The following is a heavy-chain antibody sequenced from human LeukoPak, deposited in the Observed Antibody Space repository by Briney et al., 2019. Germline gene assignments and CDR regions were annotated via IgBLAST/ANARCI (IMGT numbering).Heavy chain of an antibody. D-gene: IGHD6-19*01. CDR1: GYTFTSYG. V-gene: IGHV1-18*01. J-gene: IGHJ4*02. CDR3: ARGPIRQWLVPGTFDY. CDR2: ISAYNGNT. Sequence: GASVKVSCKASGYTFTSYGISWVRQAPGQGLEWMGWISAYNGNTNYAQKLQGRVTMTTDTSTSTAYMELRSLRPDDTAVYYCARGPIRQWLVPGTFDYWGQGTLVTVSS.